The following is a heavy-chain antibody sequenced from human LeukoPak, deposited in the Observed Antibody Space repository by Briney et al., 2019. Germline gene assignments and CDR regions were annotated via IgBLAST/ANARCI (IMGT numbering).Heavy chain of an antibody. CDR1: GYSFNTYW. D-gene: IGHD6-13*01. V-gene: IGHV1-2*02. J-gene: IGHJ4*02. CDR2: INPNSGGT. CDR3: AIGSSWYPSFDY. Sequence: GESLKISCKGSGYSFNTYWIGWVRQMPGKGLEWMGWINPNSGGTNYAQKFQGRVTMTRDTSISTAYMELSRLRSGDTAVYYCAIGSSWYPSFDYWGQGTLVTVSS.